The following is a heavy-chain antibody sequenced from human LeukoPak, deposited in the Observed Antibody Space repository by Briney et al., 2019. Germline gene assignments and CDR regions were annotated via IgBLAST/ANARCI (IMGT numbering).Heavy chain of an antibody. D-gene: IGHD3-10*01. Sequence: GGSLRLSCAASGFTFSSYAMNWVRQAPGKGLEWVAGVSGSGGTTNYADVVKGRFTISRDNSKNTLSLQINSLRAEDTAIYYCAREGARYYGSGRFYGMDVWGQGTTVTVSS. J-gene: IGHJ6*02. CDR3: AREGARYYGSGRFYGMDV. CDR1: GFTFSSYA. V-gene: IGHV3-23*01. CDR2: VSGSGGTT.